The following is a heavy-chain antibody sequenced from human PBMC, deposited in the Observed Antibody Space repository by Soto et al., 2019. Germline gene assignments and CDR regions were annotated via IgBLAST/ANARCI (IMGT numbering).Heavy chain of an antibody. J-gene: IGHJ4*02. D-gene: IGHD3-10*01. V-gene: IGHV1-24*01. Sequence: ASVKVSCKVSGYTLTELSMHWVRQAPGKGLEWMGGFDPEDGETIYAQKFQGRATMTEDTSTDTAYMELSSLRSEDTAVYYCATVLITMVRGVIINFDYWGQGTLVTVSS. CDR3: ATVLITMVRGVIINFDY. CDR1: GYTLTELS. CDR2: FDPEDGET.